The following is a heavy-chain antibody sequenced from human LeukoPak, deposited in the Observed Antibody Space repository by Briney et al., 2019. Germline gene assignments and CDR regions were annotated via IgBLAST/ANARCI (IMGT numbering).Heavy chain of an antibody. CDR1: GLPFDEYG. D-gene: IGHD3-16*01. V-gene: IGHV3-20*04. J-gene: IGHJ6*04. CDR2: IIWNGGST. CDR3: ARWASKGGMDV. Sequence: GGPLRLSCAACGLPFDEYGLRWVRQVSRKGLEWVSGIIWNGGSTGYPDSVKGRFTISRDIAKNSLYLHMNGLRAQETALYSCARWASKGGMDVWSKGTTVTVSS.